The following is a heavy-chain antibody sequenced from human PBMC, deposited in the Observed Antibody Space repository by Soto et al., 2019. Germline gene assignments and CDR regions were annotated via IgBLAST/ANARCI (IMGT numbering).Heavy chain of an antibody. V-gene: IGHV4-59*08. CDR1: GGSISSYY. CDR3: ARLPTVTTGGTLFYWFDP. CDR2: IYYSGST. D-gene: IGHD4-17*01. J-gene: IGHJ5*02. Sequence: QVQLQESGPGLVKPSETLSLTCTVSGGSISSYYWSWIRQPPGKGLEWIGYIYYSGSTNYNPSLKSRVTISVDTSKNQCSLKLSSVTAADKAVYYCARLPTVTTGGTLFYWFDPWGQGTLVTVSS.